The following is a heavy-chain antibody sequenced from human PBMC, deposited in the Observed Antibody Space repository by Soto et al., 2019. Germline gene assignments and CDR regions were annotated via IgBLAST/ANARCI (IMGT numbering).Heavy chain of an antibody. CDR1: GFSLSTSGVG. J-gene: IGHJ4*02. CDR3: AHRQWNGLRYFGSLDY. D-gene: IGHD3-9*01. CDR2: IYWDDDK. V-gene: IGHV2-5*02. Sequence: QITLKESGPTLVKPTQTLTLTCTFSGFSLSTSGVGVGWIRQPPGKALEWLALIYWDDDKRYSPSLKSRLTITKDTSKNQVVLTMTNMDPVDTATYYCAHRQWNGLRYFGSLDYWGQGTLVTVSS.